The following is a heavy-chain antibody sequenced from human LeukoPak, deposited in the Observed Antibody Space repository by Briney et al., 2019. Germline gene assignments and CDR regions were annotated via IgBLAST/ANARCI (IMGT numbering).Heavy chain of an antibody. Sequence: PGGSLRLSCAASGFTFSTHWMSWVRQAPGKGLEWVANIKEDGSQKYYVDSVKGRSTISRDNAKNSLYLQMNSLRAEDTAVYYCASGFLDDFWSGHFWGQGTLVTVSS. CDR2: IKEDGSQK. D-gene: IGHD3-3*01. CDR1: GFTFSTHW. V-gene: IGHV3-7*01. J-gene: IGHJ4*02. CDR3: ASGFLDDFWSGHF.